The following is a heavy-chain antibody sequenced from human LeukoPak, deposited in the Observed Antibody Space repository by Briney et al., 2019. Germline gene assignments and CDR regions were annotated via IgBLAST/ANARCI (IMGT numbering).Heavy chain of an antibody. Sequence: PSETLSLTCAVYGGSFSGYYWSWIRQPPGKGLEWIGEINHSGSTNCNPSLKSRVTISVDTSKNQFSLKLSSVTAADTAVYYCARGPHRSYYDFWSGYSHFDYWGQGTLVTVSS. J-gene: IGHJ4*02. CDR1: GGSFSGYY. CDR3: ARGPHRSYYDFWSGYSHFDY. D-gene: IGHD3-3*01. V-gene: IGHV4-34*01. CDR2: INHSGST.